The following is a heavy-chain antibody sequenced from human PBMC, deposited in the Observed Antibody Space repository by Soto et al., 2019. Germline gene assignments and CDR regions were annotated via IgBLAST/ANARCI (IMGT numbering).Heavy chain of an antibody. J-gene: IGHJ6*02. CDR3: ASDFDCSGGSCYSSPKDYDYYGMDV. V-gene: IGHV1-69*06. CDR2: ITPIFGTA. D-gene: IGHD2-15*01. Sequence: SVKVSCKASGGTFSSYAISWVRPAPGQGLEWMGGITPIFGTANYAQKFQGRVTITADKSTSTAYMELSSLRSEDTSVYYCASDFDCSGGSCYSSPKDYDYYGMDVWGQGTTVTVSS. CDR1: GGTFSSYA.